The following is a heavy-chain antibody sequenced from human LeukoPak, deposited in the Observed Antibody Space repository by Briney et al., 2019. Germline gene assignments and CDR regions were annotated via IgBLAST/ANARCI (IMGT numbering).Heavy chain of an antibody. V-gene: IGHV3-7*01. J-gene: IGHJ3*02. CDR2: IKQDGSEK. D-gene: IGHD6-13*01. CDR3: AREEQLVRDAFDI. CDR1: GFTCSSYW. Sequence: GGSLRLSCAASGFTCSSYWMSWVRQAPGKGLEWVANIKQDGSEKYYVDSVKGRFTISRDNAKNSLYLQMNSLRAEDTAVYYCAREEQLVRDAFDIWGQGTMVTVSS.